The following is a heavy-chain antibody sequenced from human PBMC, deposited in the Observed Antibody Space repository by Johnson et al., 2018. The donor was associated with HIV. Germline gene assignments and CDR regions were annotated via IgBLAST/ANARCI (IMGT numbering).Heavy chain of an antibody. V-gene: IGHV3-13*01. CDR3: ARDLAYNSRWTGAFDI. D-gene: IGHD6-13*01. CDR1: EFTFSGSA. J-gene: IGHJ3*02. CDR2: IGTAGDT. Sequence: VQLVESGGGLVQPGGSLKLSCVASEFTFSGSALHWVRQASGKGLEWVSAIGTAGDTYYPDSVKGRFTISRDNSKNTLSLNMNNLRAEDTAVYYCARDLAYNSRWTGAFDIWGQGTMVTVSS.